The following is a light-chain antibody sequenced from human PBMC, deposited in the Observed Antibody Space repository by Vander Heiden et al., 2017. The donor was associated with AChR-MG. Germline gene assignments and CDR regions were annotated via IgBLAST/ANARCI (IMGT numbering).Light chain of an antibody. CDR1: KLSDKY. CDR2: QDD. Sequence: SYALTQPPSVSVSPGQTASITCSGDKLSDKYASWYQQKPGQSPVLVIFQDDKRPSGIPARFSGSNSGNTATLTISGTQAMDEADYYCQAWDTTTVVFGGGTKLTVL. J-gene: IGLJ2*01. CDR3: QAWDTTTVV. V-gene: IGLV3-1*01.